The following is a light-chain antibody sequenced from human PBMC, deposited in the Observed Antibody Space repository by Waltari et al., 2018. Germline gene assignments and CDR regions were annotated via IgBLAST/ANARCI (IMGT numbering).Light chain of an antibody. V-gene: IGLV1-47*01. Sequence: QSVLTQPPSASGTPGQRVTISCSGSSSNIGNNYVYWYQHLPGAAPKLLIFKNNQRPSGFPDRFSDSKSGTSASLAISGLRSEDEADYYCAAWDDSLSGLVFGGGTKLSVL. CDR1: SSNIGNNY. J-gene: IGLJ3*02. CDR2: KNN. CDR3: AAWDDSLSGLV.